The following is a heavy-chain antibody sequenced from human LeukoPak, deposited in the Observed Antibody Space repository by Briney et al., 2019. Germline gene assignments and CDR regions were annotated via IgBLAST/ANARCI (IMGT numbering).Heavy chain of an antibody. D-gene: IGHD1-26*01. Sequence: PGGSLRLSCAASGFTFSSYGLTWVRQAPGKGLEWVSGISVNDGSPYYADSVKGRFTISRDNSKDTVYLQMNRLRAEDTAVYYCARGRTYSGTTANAFDIRGQGTMVTVSS. CDR2: ISVNDGSP. V-gene: IGHV3-23*01. J-gene: IGHJ3*02. CDR3: ARGRTYSGTTANAFDI. CDR1: GFTFSSYG.